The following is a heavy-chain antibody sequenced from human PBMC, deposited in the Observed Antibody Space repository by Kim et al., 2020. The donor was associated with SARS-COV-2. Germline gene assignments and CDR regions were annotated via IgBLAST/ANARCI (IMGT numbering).Heavy chain of an antibody. J-gene: IGHJ6*02. D-gene: IGHD6-13*01. CDR3: ARCFSSWTNDYYYYGMDV. CDR2: IYTSGST. CDR1: GGSISSYY. Sequence: SETLSLTCTVSGGSISSYYWSWIRQPAGKGLEWIGRIYTSGSTNYNPSLKSRVTMSVDTSKNQFSLKLSSVTAADTAVYYCARCFSSWTNDYYYYGMDVWGQGTTVTVSS. V-gene: IGHV4-4*07.